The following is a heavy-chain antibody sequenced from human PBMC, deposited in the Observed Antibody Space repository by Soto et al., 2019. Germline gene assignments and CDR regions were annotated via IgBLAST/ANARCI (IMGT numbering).Heavy chain of an antibody. CDR1: GGSISSYY. D-gene: IGHD3-3*01. J-gene: IGHJ5*02. V-gene: IGHV4-59*01. Sequence: LSETLSLTCTVSGGSISSYYWSWIRQPPGKGLEWIGYIYYSGSTNYNPSLKSRVTISVDTSKNQFSLKLSSVTAADTAVYYCARVVSSVFGVVSVGWFDPWGQGTLVTVSS. CDR2: IYYSGST. CDR3: ARVVSSVFGVVSVGWFDP.